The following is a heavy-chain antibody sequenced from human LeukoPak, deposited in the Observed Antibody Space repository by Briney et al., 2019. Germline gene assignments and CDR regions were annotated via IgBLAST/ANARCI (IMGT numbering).Heavy chain of an antibody. J-gene: IGHJ6*02. Sequence: SETLSLTCAVYGGSFSGYYWSWIRQPSGKGLEWIGEINHSGSTNYNPSLKSRVTISVDTSKNQFSLKLSSVTAADTAVYYCARIRQSKPNYYGMDVWGQGTTVTVSS. CDR2: INHSGST. CDR1: GGSFSGYY. V-gene: IGHV4-34*01. CDR3: ARIRQSKPNYYGMDV.